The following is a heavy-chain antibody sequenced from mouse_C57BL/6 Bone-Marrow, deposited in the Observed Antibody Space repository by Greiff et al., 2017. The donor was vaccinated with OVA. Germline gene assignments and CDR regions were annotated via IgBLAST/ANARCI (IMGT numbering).Heavy chain of an antibody. V-gene: IGHV5-4*01. CDR2: ISNGGSYT. Sequence: EVQLVESGGGLVKPGGSLKLSCAASGFTFSSYAMSWVRQTPEKRLEWVATISNGGSYTYYPDNVKGRFTISRDNAKNNLYLQMSHLKSEDTAMYYCARDYEYPAWFAYWGQGTLVTVSA. J-gene: IGHJ3*01. D-gene: IGHD2-4*01. CDR1: GFTFSSYA. CDR3: ARDYEYPAWFAY.